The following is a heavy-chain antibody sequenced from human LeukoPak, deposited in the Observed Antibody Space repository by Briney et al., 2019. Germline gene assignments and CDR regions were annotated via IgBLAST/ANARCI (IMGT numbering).Heavy chain of an antibody. CDR1: GLSISNSW. V-gene: IGHV3-7*03. CDR2: IKQDGSEK. Sequence: GGSLRLSCAASGLSISNSWMSWFRLAPGKGPEWVANIKQDGSEKYHVDSVKGRFTVSRDNANNLLYLQMNSLRVEDTAVYYCARLQWQPPGYWGQGTLVIVSS. CDR3: ARLQWQPPGY. J-gene: IGHJ4*02. D-gene: IGHD6-19*01.